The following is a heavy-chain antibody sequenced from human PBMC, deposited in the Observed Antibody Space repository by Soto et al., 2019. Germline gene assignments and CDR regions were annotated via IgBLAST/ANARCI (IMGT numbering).Heavy chain of an antibody. CDR3: AHRQRTVVVGAPFDL. D-gene: IGHD2-15*01. CDR2: IHWDDDK. V-gene: IGHV2-5*02. CDR1: GVSLSTSGEG. J-gene: IGHJ4*02. Sequence: QITLRESGPTLVQPTQTLTLTCTLSGVSLSTSGEGVGWIRQPPGKALEWLALIHWDDDKRFSPSLKSRLAITRDISKNQVVMTMTDMAPEDTAIYYCAHRQRTVVVGAPFDLWGQGSQVTVSS.